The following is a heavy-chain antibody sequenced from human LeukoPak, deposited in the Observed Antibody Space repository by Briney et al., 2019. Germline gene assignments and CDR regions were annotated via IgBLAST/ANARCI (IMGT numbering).Heavy chain of an antibody. J-gene: IGHJ4*02. D-gene: IGHD5-18*01. Sequence: SETLSLTCAVYGGSFSGYYWSWIRQPPGKGLEWIGEINHSGRTNYNPSLKSRVTISVDTSKNQFSLKLSSVTAADTAVYYCARRPRYSYGSFDYWGQGTLVTVSS. CDR3: ARRPRYSYGSFDY. CDR1: GGSFSGYY. CDR2: INHSGRT. V-gene: IGHV4-34*01.